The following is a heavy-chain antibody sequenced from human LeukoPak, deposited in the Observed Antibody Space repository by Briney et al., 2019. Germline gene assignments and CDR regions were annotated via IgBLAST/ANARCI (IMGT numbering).Heavy chain of an antibody. CDR2: INPNSGGT. J-gene: IGHJ5*02. D-gene: IGHD1-26*01. Sequence: APVKVSCKASGYTFTSYYMHWVRQAPGQGLEWMGRINPNSGGTNYAQKFQGRVTMTRDTSISTAYMELSRLRSDDTAVYYCAREAGIESNWFDPWGQGTLVTVSS. CDR1: GYTFTSYY. CDR3: AREAGIESNWFDP. V-gene: IGHV1-2*06.